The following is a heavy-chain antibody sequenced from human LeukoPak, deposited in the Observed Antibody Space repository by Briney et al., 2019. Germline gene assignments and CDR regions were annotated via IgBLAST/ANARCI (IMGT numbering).Heavy chain of an antibody. J-gene: IGHJ3*02. V-gene: IGHV4-4*02. D-gene: IGHD1-26*01. Sequence: GSLRLSCAASGFTFSSYGMSWVRQAPGKGLEWIGEIYHSGSTNYNPSLKSRVTISVDKSKNQFSLKLSSVTAADTAVYYCARDRIVGATHAFDIWGQGTMVTVSS. CDR3: ARDRIVGATHAFDI. CDR1: GFTFSSYGM. CDR2: IYHSGST.